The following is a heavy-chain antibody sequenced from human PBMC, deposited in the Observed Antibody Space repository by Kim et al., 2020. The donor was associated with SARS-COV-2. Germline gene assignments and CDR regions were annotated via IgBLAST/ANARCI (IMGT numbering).Heavy chain of an antibody. V-gene: IGHV4-31*03. J-gene: IGHJ4*02. Sequence: SETLSLTCTVSGGSISSGGYYWSWIRQHPGKGLEWIGYIYYSGSTYYNPSLKSRVTISVDTSKNQFSLKLSSVTAADTAVYYCARDLGLTNYFDYWGQGTPVTVPS. CDR2: IYYSGST. CDR1: GGSISSGGYY. D-gene: IGHD4-4*01. CDR3: ARDLGLTNYFDY.